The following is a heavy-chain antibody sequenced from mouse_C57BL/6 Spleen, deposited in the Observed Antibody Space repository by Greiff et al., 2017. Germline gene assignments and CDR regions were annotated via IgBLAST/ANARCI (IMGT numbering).Heavy chain of an antibody. CDR3: ARSYYSNYEPDD. D-gene: IGHD2-5*01. CDR2: IDPSDSET. J-gene: IGHJ2*01. CDR1: GYTFTSYW. V-gene: IGHV1-52*01. Sequence: VQLQQPGAELVRPGSSVKLSCKASGYTFTSYWMHWVKQRPIQGLEWIGNIDPSDSETHYNQKFKDKATLTVDKSSSTAYMQLSSLTSEDSAVYYCARSYYSNYEPDDWGQGTTLTVSS.